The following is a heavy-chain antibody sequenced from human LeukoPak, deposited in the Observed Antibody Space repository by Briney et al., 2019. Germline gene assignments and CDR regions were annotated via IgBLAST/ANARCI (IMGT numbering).Heavy chain of an antibody. CDR2: ICDSGGST. Sequence: GGSLRLSCAASGFTFSSYAMSWVRQAPGKGLEWVSAICDSGGSTYYADSVKGRFTISRDNSKNTLYLQMNSLRAEDTAVYYCAKDTGSWNIVVVTAIEYFQHWGQGTLVTVSS. J-gene: IGHJ1*01. CDR3: AKDTGSWNIVVVTAIEYFQH. V-gene: IGHV3-23*01. CDR1: GFTFSSYA. D-gene: IGHD2-21*02.